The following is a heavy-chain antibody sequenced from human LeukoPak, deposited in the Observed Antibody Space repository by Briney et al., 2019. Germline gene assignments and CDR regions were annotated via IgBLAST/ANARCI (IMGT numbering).Heavy chain of an antibody. CDR2: IKQDGSEK. CDR1: GFTFSSYW. V-gene: IGHV3-7*01. Sequence: GGSLRLSCAASGFTFSSYWMSWVRQAPGKGLEWMANIKQDGSEKYYVDSVEGRFTISRDNAKNSLYLQMNSLRAEDTAVYYCARGISSDFWSGFDYWGQGTLVTVSS. D-gene: IGHD3-3*01. CDR3: ARGISSDFWSGFDY. J-gene: IGHJ4*02.